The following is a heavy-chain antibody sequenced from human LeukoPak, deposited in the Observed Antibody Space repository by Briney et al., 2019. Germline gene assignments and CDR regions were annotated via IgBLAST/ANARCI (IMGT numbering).Heavy chain of an antibody. J-gene: IGHJ5*02. Sequence: GGSLRLSCAASGFTFSSYGMHWVRQAPGKGLEWVAFIRYDGSNKYYADSVKGRFTISRDNSKNTLYLQMNSLRAEDTAVYYCAKDTTPPKAGFDPWGQGTLVAVSS. CDR1: GFTFSSYG. D-gene: IGHD1-14*01. CDR3: AKDTTPPKAGFDP. V-gene: IGHV3-30*02. CDR2: IRYDGSNK.